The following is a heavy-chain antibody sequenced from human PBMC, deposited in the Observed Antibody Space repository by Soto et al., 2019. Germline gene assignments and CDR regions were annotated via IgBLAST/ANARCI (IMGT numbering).Heavy chain of an antibody. V-gene: IGHV3-74*01. J-gene: IGHJ5*02. D-gene: IGHD3-10*01. CDR1: GFTFSSYW. CDR2: INSDGSST. CDR3: ARDGYYYGSGSSDRWWWFDP. Sequence: GESLKISCAASGFTFSSYWMHWVRQAPGKGLVWVSRINSDGSSTSYADSVKGRFTISRDNAKNTLYLQMNSLRAEDTAVYYCARDGYYYGSGSSDRWWWFDPWGQGTLVTVSS.